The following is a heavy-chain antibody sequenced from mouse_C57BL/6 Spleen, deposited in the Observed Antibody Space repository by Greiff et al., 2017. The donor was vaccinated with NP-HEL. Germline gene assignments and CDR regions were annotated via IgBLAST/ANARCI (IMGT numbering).Heavy chain of an antibody. CDR3: ARRGQYYAMDY. CDR1: GYSFTGYY. Sequence: VQLQQSGPELVKPGASVKISCKASGYSFTGYYMNWVKQSPEKSLEWIGEINPSTGGTTYNQKFKAKATLTVDKSSSTAYMQLKSLTSEDSAVYYCARRGQYYAMDYWGQGTSGTVAS. J-gene: IGHJ4*01. CDR2: INPSTGGT. V-gene: IGHV1-42*01.